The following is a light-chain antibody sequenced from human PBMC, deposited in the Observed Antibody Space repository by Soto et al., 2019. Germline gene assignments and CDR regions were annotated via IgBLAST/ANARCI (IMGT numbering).Light chain of an antibody. Sequence: SYELTQPPSVSVAPGQTATITCGGNNIGSKSVHWYQRRAGQAPLLVVYDDNDRPSGIPERFSGSNSGNTATLTISRVEAGDEADFYCQVWHSGTDQVFFGGGTKLTVL. J-gene: IGLJ2*01. V-gene: IGLV3-21*02. CDR2: DDN. CDR3: QVWHSGTDQVF. CDR1: NIGSKS.